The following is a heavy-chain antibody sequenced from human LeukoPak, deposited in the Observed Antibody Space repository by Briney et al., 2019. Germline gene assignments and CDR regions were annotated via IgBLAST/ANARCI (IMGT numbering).Heavy chain of an antibody. V-gene: IGHV3-11*01. CDR3: ARAIDSSGYYYGSYYFDY. Sequence: GGSLRLSCAASGFTFSDYYMSWIRQAPGKGLEWVSYISSSGSTIYYADSVKGRFTISRDNSKNTMYLQMNSLRAEDTAVYYCARAIDSSGYYYGSYYFDYWGQGTLVTVSS. J-gene: IGHJ4*02. D-gene: IGHD3-22*01. CDR1: GFTFSDYY. CDR2: ISSSGSTI.